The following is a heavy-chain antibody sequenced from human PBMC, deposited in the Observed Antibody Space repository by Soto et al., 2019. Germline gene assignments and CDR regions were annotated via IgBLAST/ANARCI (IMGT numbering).Heavy chain of an antibody. D-gene: IGHD3-22*01. CDR3: AKYRYLDHDSRGYLFDN. CDR2: ISRYGDFT. V-gene: IGHV3-23*01. Sequence: EVQLLESGGDLIQPGGSLRLSCAASGFTFNIYAMAWVRQAPGKGLEWVSAISRYGDFTYYADSVEGRFTISRDNSKNTLYLQMNSLRAEDTALYCCAKYRYLDHDSRGYLFDNWGQGTLVTVSS. CDR1: GFTFNIYA. J-gene: IGHJ4*02.